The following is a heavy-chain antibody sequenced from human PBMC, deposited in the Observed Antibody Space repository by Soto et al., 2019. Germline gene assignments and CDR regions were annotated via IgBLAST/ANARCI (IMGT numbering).Heavy chain of an antibody. D-gene: IGHD1-7*01. V-gene: IGHV3-73*01. CDR1: GFTLSDSA. J-gene: IGHJ3*02. CDR2: IGSKVNNYAT. Sequence: EVQLVESGGGLVQPGGSLKLSCAASGFTLSDSAIHWVRQASGKGLEWVGRIGSKVNNYATVYATSMKGRFTVSRDDSKNTAYLQMNSLKTEDTAFYYCTRRPELRRSDAFDISGQGTVVTVSS. CDR3: TRRPELRRSDAFDI.